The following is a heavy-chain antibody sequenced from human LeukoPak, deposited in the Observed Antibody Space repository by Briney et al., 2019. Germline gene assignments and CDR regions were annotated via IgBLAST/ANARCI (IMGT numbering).Heavy chain of an antibody. CDR1: GFTFSSYA. V-gene: IGHV3-21*01. CDR3: ARGTSSSWTVDGPDY. D-gene: IGHD6-13*01. Sequence: GGSLRLSCAASGFTFSSYAMSWVRQAPGKGLEWVSSISSSSSYIYYADSVKGRFTISRDNAKNSLYLQMNSLRAEDTAVYYCARGTSSSWTVDGPDYWGQGTLVTVSS. CDR2: ISSSSSYI. J-gene: IGHJ4*02.